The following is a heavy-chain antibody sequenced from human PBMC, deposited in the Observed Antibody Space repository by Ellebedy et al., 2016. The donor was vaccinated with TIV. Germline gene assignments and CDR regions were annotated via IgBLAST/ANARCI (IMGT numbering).Heavy chain of an antibody. CDR2: IWYDGINK. CDR1: GFTFSTYG. CDR3: ARGLGRWLQFLDY. Sequence: GGSLRLSCAASGFTFSTYGMHWVRQAPGKGLDWVALIWYDGINKDYADSVKGRFTISRDTSKNTLYLQMNSLRAEDTAVYYCARGLGRWLQFLDYWGQGTLVTVSS. J-gene: IGHJ4*02. V-gene: IGHV3-33*01. D-gene: IGHD5-24*01.